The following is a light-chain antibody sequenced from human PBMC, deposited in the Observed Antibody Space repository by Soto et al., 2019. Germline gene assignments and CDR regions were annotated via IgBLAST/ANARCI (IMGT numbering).Light chain of an antibody. Sequence: QSALTQPASVSGSPGQSITISCSGTNNDVGAYDYVSWYQQHPGKAPKLIIFEVNNRPSGISFRFSGSKSGNTASLTISGLQAGDEADYYCSSFTGTTSLGVFGGGTKLTVL. J-gene: IGLJ3*02. CDR3: SSFTGTTSLGV. CDR2: EVN. V-gene: IGLV2-14*03. CDR1: NNDVGAYDY.